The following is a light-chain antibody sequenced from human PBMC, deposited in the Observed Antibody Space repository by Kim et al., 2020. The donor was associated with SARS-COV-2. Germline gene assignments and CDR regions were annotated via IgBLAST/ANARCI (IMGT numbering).Light chain of an antibody. CDR2: AAS. V-gene: IGKV3-20*01. Sequence: SAGERAALSCGASQSVRSNYLAWYQQKPGQAPSLLIYAASSRATGISDRFSGSGSGTDFSLTIIRLEPEDFAVYYCQQYGSSPWTFAQGTKVDIK. J-gene: IGKJ1*01. CDR1: QSVRSNY. CDR3: QQYGSSPWT.